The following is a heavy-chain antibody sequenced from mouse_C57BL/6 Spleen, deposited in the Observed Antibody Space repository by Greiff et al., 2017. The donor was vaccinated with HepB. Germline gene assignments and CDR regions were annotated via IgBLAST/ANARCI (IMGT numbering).Heavy chain of an antibody. Sequence: EVKLMESGAELVRPGASVKLSCTASGFNIKDDYMHWVKQRPEQGLEWIGWIDPENGDTEYASKFQGKATITADTSSNTAYLQLSSLTSEDTAVYYCTSGGVVESLDYWGQGTTLTVSS. V-gene: IGHV14-4*01. CDR2: IDPENGDT. J-gene: IGHJ2*01. CDR3: TSGGVVESLDY. D-gene: IGHD1-1*01. CDR1: GFNIKDDY.